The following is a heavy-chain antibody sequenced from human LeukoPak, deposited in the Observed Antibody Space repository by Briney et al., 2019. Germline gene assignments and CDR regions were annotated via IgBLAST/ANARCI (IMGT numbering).Heavy chain of an antibody. V-gene: IGHV4-59*08. CDR1: GGSFSGYY. CDR3: ARGEGEFDY. CDR2: IYYSGST. J-gene: IGHJ4*02. D-gene: IGHD3-10*01. Sequence: PSETLSLTCAVYGGSFSGYYWSWIRQPPGKGLEWIGYIYYSGSTNYNPSLKSRVTISVDTSKNQFSLKLSSVTAADTAVYYCARGEGEFDYWGQGTLVTVSS.